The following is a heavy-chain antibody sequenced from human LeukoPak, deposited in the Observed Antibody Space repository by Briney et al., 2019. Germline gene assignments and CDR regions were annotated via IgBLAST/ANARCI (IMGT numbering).Heavy chain of an antibody. V-gene: IGHV4-34*01. D-gene: IGHD6-13*01. CDR2: INHSGST. Sequence: SETLSLTCAGYGGSFSGYYWSWIRQPPGKGLEWIGEINHSGSTNYNPSLKSRVTISVDTSKNQFSLKLSSVTAADTAVYYCARVGSQGSSWVPFDYWGQGTLVTVSS. CDR1: GGSFSGYY. J-gene: IGHJ4*02. CDR3: ARVGSQGSSWVPFDY.